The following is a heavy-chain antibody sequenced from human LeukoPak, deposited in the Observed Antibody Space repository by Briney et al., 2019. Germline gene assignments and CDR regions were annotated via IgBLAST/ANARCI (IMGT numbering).Heavy chain of an antibody. CDR1: GFTSSTYS. CDR3: ASFNRLGNYYYYGMDV. Sequence: GGSLRLSCAASGFTSSTYSMNWVRQAPGKGLEWVSSISSRSSYIYYADSVKGRFTISRDNAKNSLYLQMNSLRAEDTAVYYCASFNRLGNYYYYGMDVWDQGTTVTVSS. D-gene: IGHD3-9*01. J-gene: IGHJ6*02. V-gene: IGHV3-21*01. CDR2: ISSRSSYI.